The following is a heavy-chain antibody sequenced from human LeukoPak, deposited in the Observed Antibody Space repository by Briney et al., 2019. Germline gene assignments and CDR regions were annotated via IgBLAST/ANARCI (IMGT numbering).Heavy chain of an antibody. Sequence: ASVKVSCKASGYTFTSYGISWVRQAPGQGLEWMGWISAYNGNTNYAQKLQGRVTMTTDTSTSTAYMELRSLRSDDTAVYYCARVSGEYCSSTSCYRPRPFDYWGQGTLVTVSS. J-gene: IGHJ4*02. V-gene: IGHV1-18*01. D-gene: IGHD2-2*01. CDR3: ARVSGEYCSSTSCYRPRPFDY. CDR1: GYTFTSYG. CDR2: ISAYNGNT.